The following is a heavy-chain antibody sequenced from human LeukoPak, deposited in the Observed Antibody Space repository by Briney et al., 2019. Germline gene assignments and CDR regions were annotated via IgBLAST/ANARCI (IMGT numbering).Heavy chain of an antibody. CDR2: INQDGSGK. Sequence: GGSLRLSCAASGFTFSSYWMSWVRQAPGKGLEWVANINQDGSGKYYVDSVKGRFTISRDNAKNSLYLQMNSLRAEDTAVYYCARVVGAGYFDLWGRGTLVTVSS. V-gene: IGHV3-7*01. J-gene: IGHJ2*01. D-gene: IGHD1-26*01. CDR1: GFTFSSYW. CDR3: ARVVGAGYFDL.